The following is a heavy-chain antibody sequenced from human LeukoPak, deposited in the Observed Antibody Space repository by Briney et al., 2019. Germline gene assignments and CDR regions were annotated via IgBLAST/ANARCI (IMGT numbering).Heavy chain of an antibody. Sequence: GGSLRLSCAASGFTFSSYGMHWVRQAPGKRLEWVAFIRYDGSNKYYADSVKGRFTISRDNSKNTLYLQMNSLRAEDTAVYYCANPVAQGFDYWGQGTLVTVSS. D-gene: IGHD2-15*01. CDR3: ANPVAQGFDY. J-gene: IGHJ4*02. CDR2: IRYDGSNK. CDR1: GFTFSSYG. V-gene: IGHV3-30*02.